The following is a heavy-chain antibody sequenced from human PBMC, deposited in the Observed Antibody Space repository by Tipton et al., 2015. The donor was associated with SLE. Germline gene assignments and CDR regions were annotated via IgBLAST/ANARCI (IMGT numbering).Heavy chain of an antibody. CDR3: AGGGFWTDP. Sequence: RSLRLSCAASGFTFDDYAMHWVRQAPGKGLEWVSGISWNSGSIGYADSVKGRFTISRDNAKNSLYLQMNSLRAEDTAVYYCAGGGFWTDPWGQGTLVTVSS. CDR1: GFTFDDYA. J-gene: IGHJ5*02. CDR2: ISWNSGSI. D-gene: IGHD3/OR15-3a*01. V-gene: IGHV3-9*01.